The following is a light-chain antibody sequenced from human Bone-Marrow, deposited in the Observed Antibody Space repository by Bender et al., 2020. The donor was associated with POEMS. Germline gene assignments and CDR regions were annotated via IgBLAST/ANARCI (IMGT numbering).Light chain of an antibody. J-gene: IGLJ3*02. V-gene: IGLV1-44*01. Sequence: QSVLTQPPSASGTPGQRVTISCSGGSSNIGAHAVNWYQHLPGTAPKLLIYSSHRRPSEVPDRFSGSRSGTSASLAISGLQSEDGADYYWAVRDDSLNEWVFGGGTKLSV. CDR2: SSH. CDR3: AVRDDSLNEWV. CDR1: SSNIGAHA.